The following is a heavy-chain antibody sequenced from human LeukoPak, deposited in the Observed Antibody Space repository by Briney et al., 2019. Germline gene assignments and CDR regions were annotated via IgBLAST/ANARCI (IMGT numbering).Heavy chain of an antibody. CDR3: ARGGYYDSSGYYYLDY. Sequence: ASVKVSCKASGYTFTGYYMHWVRQAPGQGLEWMGWINPSSGGTNYAQKFQGRVTMTRDTSISTAYMELSRLRSDDTAVYYCARGGYYDSSGYYYLDYWGQGTLVTVSS. V-gene: IGHV1-2*02. D-gene: IGHD3-22*01. CDR1: GYTFTGYY. CDR2: INPSSGGT. J-gene: IGHJ4*02.